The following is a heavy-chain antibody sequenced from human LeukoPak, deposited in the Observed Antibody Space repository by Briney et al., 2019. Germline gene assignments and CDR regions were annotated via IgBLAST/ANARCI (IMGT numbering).Heavy chain of an antibody. CDR2: FSGSGGST. D-gene: IGHD1-26*01. V-gene: IGHV3-23*01. CDR3: AKRGAEVGATVAPGDY. Sequence: GGSLRLSCAASGITFSSYAMSWVRQAPGKGLEWVSSFSGSGGSTYYADSVKDRFTISRDNSKNTLYLQMNSLRAEDTAVYYCAKRGAEVGATVAPGDYWGQGTLVTVSS. CDR1: GITFSSYA. J-gene: IGHJ4*02.